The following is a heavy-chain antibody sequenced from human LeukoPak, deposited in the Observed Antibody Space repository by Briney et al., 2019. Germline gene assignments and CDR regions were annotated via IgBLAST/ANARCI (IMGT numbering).Heavy chain of an antibody. D-gene: IGHD6-6*01. CDR2: ISYDGSNK. V-gene: IGHV3-30*03. Sequence: GRSLRLSCAASGFTFSSYGMPWVRQAPGKGLKWVAVISYDGSNKYYADSVKGRFTISRDNSTNTLYLQMNSLRAEDTAVYHCARVIAARPARRTYYYMDVWGKGTTVTVSS. J-gene: IGHJ6*03. CDR1: GFTFSSYG. CDR3: ARVIAARPARRTYYYMDV.